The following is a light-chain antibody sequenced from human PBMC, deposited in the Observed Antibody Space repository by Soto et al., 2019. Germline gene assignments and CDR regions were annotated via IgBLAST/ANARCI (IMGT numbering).Light chain of an antibody. CDR3: QQYGSSPWT. CDR2: GAX. CDR1: QTVSSSY. V-gene: IGKV3-20*01. J-gene: IGKJ1*01. Sequence: EIVLPQSTGTLSLFPGERATLSCRAIQTVSSSYLAWYXGXPXXSPGXLIXGAXTXXXGMTDRFSASGAGTDCTLTXTRREPEDFAVCYCQQYGSSPWTFGQGTKVEIK.